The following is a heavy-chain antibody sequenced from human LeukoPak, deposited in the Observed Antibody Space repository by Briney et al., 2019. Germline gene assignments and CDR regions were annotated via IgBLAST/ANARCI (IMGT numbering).Heavy chain of an antibody. V-gene: IGHV3-30*18. J-gene: IGHJ4*02. Sequence: PGGSLRLSCAASGFPFSSYGIHWVRQAPGKGLEWVAVISSDGSNIYYGDSVQGRFIISRDNSINTVYLQMNSLRPEDTAVYYSAKARYGAGPFDYWGQGTLVTVSS. CDR2: ISSDGSNI. D-gene: IGHD1-14*01. CDR1: GFPFSSYG. CDR3: AKARYGAGPFDY.